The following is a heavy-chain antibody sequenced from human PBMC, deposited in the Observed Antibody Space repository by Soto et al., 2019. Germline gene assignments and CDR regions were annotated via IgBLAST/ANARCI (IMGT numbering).Heavy chain of an antibody. V-gene: IGHV3-30-3*01. D-gene: IGHD3-10*01. CDR3: ARDVPIYGSGSYYYYYYGMDV. J-gene: IGHJ6*02. CDR1: GFTFSSYA. CDR2: ISYDGSNK. Sequence: SLRLSCAASGFTFSSYAMHWVRQAPGKGLEWVAVISYDGSNKYYADSVKGRFTISRDNSKNTLYLQMNSLRAEDTAVYYCARDVPIYGSGSYYYYYYGMDVWGQGTTVTVSS.